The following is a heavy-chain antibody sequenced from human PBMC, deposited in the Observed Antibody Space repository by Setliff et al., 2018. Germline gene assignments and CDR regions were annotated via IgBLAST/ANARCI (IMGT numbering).Heavy chain of an antibody. Sequence: SETLSLTCTVSGGSISSGNDFWNWIRQPAGKGLEWIGHIYTSGSTNYNPSLKSRVTISVDTSKNQFSLRLSSVTAADTAVYYCARAGPYYDFWSGYYRTMDVWGKGTTVTVSS. CDR1: GGSISSGNDF. D-gene: IGHD3-3*01. V-gene: IGHV4-61*09. CDR2: IYTSGST. CDR3: ARAGPYYDFWSGYYRTMDV. J-gene: IGHJ6*03.